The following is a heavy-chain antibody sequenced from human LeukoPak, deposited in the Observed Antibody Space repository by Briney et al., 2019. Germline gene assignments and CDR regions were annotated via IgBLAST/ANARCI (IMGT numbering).Heavy chain of an antibody. J-gene: IGHJ4*02. D-gene: IGHD4-11*01. CDR2: ISSSSTI. V-gene: IGHV3-48*04. CDR1: GFTFSSYS. CDR3: AKRGGMTTVTGGGYVDY. Sequence: GGSLRLSCAASGFTFSSYSMNWVRQAPGKGLEWVSYISSSSTIYYADSVKGRFTISRDNAKNSLYLQMNSLRPEDTAVYYCAKRGGMTTVTGGGYVDYWGQGTLVNVSS.